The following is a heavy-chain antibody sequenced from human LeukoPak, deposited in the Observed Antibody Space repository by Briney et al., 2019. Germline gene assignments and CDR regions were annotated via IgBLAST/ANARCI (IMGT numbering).Heavy chain of an antibody. J-gene: IGHJ6*02. Sequence: SETLSLTCTVSGGSISSYYWSWIRQPPGKGLEWIGYIYYSGSTNYYSSLKSRVTISVDTSKNQFSLKLSSVTAADTAVYYCARVVVVAATGCYYYYFGMDVGRQGTTVTVSS. CDR2: IYYSGST. V-gene: IGHV4-59*01. CDR1: GGSISSYY. CDR3: ARVVVVAATGCYYYYFGMDV. D-gene: IGHD2-15*01.